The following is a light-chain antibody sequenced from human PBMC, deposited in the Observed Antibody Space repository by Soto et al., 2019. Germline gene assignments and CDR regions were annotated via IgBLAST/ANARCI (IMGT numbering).Light chain of an antibody. Sequence: DIQMTQSPSSLSASVGDRVTITCQASQDISNYLNWYQQKPGKAPKLLIYDASNLETGVPSRFSGREYGTDFTFTISSLQPEDFATYFCQQYDTLKVTFGPGTKVDIK. V-gene: IGKV1-33*01. CDR1: QDISNY. J-gene: IGKJ3*01. CDR2: DAS. CDR3: QQYDTLKVT.